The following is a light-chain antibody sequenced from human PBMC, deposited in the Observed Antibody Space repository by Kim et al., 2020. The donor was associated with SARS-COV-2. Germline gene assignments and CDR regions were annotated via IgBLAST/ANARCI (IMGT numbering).Light chain of an antibody. CDR2: GAS. V-gene: IGKV3-20*01. Sequence: APGERATLSGRASQSFSSSYLAWYQQKPGQAPRLLIYGASSRATGIPDRFSGSGSGTDFTLTISRLEPEDFAVYYCQQYGSSPGTFGQGTKVDIK. CDR3: QQYGSSPGT. CDR1: QSFSSSY. J-gene: IGKJ1*01.